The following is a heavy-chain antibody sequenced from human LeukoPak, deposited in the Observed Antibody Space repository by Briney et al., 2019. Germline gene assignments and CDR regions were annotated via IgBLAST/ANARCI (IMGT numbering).Heavy chain of an antibody. CDR2: ISWNSGSI. V-gene: IGHV3-9*01. CDR1: GFTFDDYA. Sequence: AGRSLRLSCAASGFTFDDYAMHWVRQAPGKGLEWVSGISWNSGSIGYADSVKGRFTISRDNAKNSLYLQMNSLRAEDTALYYCARSEAASVDYWGQGTLVTVSS. CDR3: ARSEAASVDY. J-gene: IGHJ4*02. D-gene: IGHD2-15*01.